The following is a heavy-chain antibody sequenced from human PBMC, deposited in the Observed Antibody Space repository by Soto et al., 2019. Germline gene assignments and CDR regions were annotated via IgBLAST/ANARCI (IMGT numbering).Heavy chain of an antibody. V-gene: IGHV1-18*01. Sequence: QVQLVQSGAEVKKPGASVKVSCKASGYTFTSYGISWVRQARGQVLEWMGWIRVYNGNTNYAQKLQGRVTITTDTSTSSAYMELRSLKSGDTAVYYCARDSPPNDYWGQGTLVTVSS. CDR2: IRVYNGNT. CDR3: ARDSPPNDY. J-gene: IGHJ4*02. CDR1: GYTFTSYG.